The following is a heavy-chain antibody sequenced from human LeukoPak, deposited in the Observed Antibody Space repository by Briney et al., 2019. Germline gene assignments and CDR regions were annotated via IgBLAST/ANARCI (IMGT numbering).Heavy chain of an antibody. CDR3: ARAAYCSSTSCYTPWYYYYYMDV. D-gene: IGHD2-2*02. J-gene: IGHJ6*03. CDR2: IYYSGST. CDR1: GGPISSGGYY. V-gene: IGHV4-31*03. Sequence: ASETLSLTCTVSGGPISSGGYYWSWFRQHPGKGLEWIGYIYYSGSTYYNPSLKSRVTISVDTSKNQFSLKLSSVTAADTAVYYCARAAYCSSTSCYTPWYYYYYMDVWGKGTTVTVSS.